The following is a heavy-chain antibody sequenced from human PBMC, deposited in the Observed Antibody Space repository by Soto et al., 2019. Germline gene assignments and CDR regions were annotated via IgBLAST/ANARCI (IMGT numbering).Heavy chain of an antibody. CDR2: ISGSGGST. D-gene: IGHD4-17*01. V-gene: IGHV3-23*01. CDR1: GFTFSSYA. J-gene: IGHJ3*02. CDR3: AKVKGTVTKYAFDI. Sequence: GESLKISCAASGFTFSSYAMSWVRQAPGKGLEWVSAISGSGGSTYYADSVKGRFTISRDNSKNTLYLQMNSLRAEDTAVYYCAKVKGTVTKYAFDIWGQGTMVTVSS.